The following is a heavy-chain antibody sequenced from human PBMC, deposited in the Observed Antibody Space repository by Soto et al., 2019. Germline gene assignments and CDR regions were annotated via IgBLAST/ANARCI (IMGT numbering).Heavy chain of an antibody. CDR1: GFTFSSYA. CDR3: AKAYTGDVGSRYYYYYYGMDV. CDR2: ISGSGGST. D-gene: IGHD4-17*01. V-gene: IGHV3-23*01. Sequence: QPGGSLRLSCAASGFTFSSYAMSWVRQAPGKGLEWVSAISGSGGSTYYADSVKGRFTISRDNSKNTLYLQMNSLRAEDTAVYYCAKAYTGDVGSRYYYYYYGMDVWGQGTTVTVSS. J-gene: IGHJ6*02.